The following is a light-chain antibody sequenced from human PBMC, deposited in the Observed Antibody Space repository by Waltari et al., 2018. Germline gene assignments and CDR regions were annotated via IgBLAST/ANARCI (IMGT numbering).Light chain of an antibody. J-gene: IGKJ1*01. CDR3: QQYYRKRT. CDR1: ESVLYISNDKNY. V-gene: IGKV4-1*01. Sequence: DIVMTQSPDSLAVSLGERAPINCKSSESVLYISNDKNYLAWYQQKPGQPRRLIIRRASTGECGAAGRSSGGAWTEYFTNIISSLPAEVVAVYCWQQYYRKRTFGQGTKVEI. CDR2: RAS.